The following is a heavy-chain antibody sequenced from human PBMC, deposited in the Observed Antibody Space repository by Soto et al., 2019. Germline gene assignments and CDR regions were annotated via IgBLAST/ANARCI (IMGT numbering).Heavy chain of an antibody. V-gene: IGHV3-48*01. Sequence: PGGSLRLSCAASGFTFSSYSMNWVRQAPGKGLEWVSYISSSSSTIYYADSVKGRFTISRDNAKNSLYLQMNSLRAEDTAVYYCARESYDILTGDDFDYWGQGTLVTVSS. D-gene: IGHD3-9*01. CDR2: ISSSSSTI. CDR3: ARESYDILTGDDFDY. CDR1: GFTFSSYS. J-gene: IGHJ4*02.